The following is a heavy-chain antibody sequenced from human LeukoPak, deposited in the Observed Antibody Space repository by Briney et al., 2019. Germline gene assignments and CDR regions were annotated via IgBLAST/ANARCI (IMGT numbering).Heavy chain of an antibody. Sequence: SETLSLTCAVYGGSFSGYYWSWIRQPPGKGLEWIGEINHSGSTNYNPSLKSRGTISVDTCKNQFSLKLSSVTAADTAVYYCARGLRGSGIFWFDPWGQGTLVTVSS. V-gene: IGHV4-34*01. CDR3: ARGLRGSGIFWFDP. CDR2: INHSGST. CDR1: GGSFSGYY. J-gene: IGHJ5*02. D-gene: IGHD3-10*01.